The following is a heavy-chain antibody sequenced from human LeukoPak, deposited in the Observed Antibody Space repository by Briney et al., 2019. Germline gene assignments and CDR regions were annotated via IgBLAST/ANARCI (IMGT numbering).Heavy chain of an antibody. CDR3: ARQRVAVAGDAFDI. CDR2: MNYSGCT. J-gene: IGHJ3*02. V-gene: IGHV4-39*01. D-gene: IGHD6-19*01. CDR1: GGSISSSSYY. Sequence: PSETLSLTCTASGGSISSSSYYWDWIRQPPGKGLEWIGTMNYSGCTHHNPTLKSRVTISVDTSKNQFSLKLSSVTAADTAVYYCARQRVAVAGDAFDIWGEGTMVTVSS.